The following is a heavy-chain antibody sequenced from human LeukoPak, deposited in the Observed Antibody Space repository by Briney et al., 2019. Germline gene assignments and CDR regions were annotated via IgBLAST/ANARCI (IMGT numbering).Heavy chain of an antibody. CDR1: GFTFSSDS. V-gene: IGHV3-48*01. CDR3: ARHAYHDDNSGYYFAY. Sequence: GGSLRLSCTSSGFTFSSDSMNWVRQAPGKGLEWISFISSSSGIIYNADSVKGRFTISRDNAKNSLYLQMNSLKASDTAMYYCARHAYHDDNSGYYFAYWGQGTLVTVSS. D-gene: IGHD3-22*01. J-gene: IGHJ4*02. CDR2: ISSSSGII.